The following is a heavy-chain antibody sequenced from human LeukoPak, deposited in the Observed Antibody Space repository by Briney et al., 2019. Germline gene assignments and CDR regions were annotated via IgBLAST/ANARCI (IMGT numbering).Heavy chain of an antibody. CDR1: GGSISSSSYY. V-gene: IGHV4-39*01. Sequence: SETLSLTCTVSGGSISSSSYYWGWIRQPPGKGLEWIGSIYYSGSTYYNPSLKSRVTISVDTSKNQFSLKLSSVTAADTAVYYCARQPSTAAAGDYWGQGTLVTVSS. J-gene: IGHJ4*02. CDR3: ARQPSTAAAGDY. CDR2: IYYSGST. D-gene: IGHD6-13*01.